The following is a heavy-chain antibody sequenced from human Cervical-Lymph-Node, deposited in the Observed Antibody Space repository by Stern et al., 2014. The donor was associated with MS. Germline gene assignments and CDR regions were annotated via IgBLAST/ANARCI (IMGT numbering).Heavy chain of an antibody. CDR2: IIPVGGTA. V-gene: IGHV1-69*01. D-gene: IGHD1-1*01. CDR1: GGTFSRYG. CDR3: ARGPYNRDFFEY. Sequence: VQLLESGAEVRKPGSSVKVSCKASGGTFSRYGISWVRQAPGQGLEWMGGIIPVGGTADYEEQFQGRVTITADGSTSTAYMELSSLTSADTAVYYCARGPYNRDFFEYWGQGTLDTVSS. J-gene: IGHJ4*02.